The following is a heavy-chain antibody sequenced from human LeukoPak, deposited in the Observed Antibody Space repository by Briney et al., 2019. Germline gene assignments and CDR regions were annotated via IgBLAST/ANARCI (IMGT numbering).Heavy chain of an antibody. J-gene: IGHJ4*02. D-gene: IGHD4-17*01. Sequence: AGGSLRLSCAASGFTFSSYSMNWVRQAPGKGLEWVSSISSSSSYIYYADSVKGRFTISRDNAMNSLYLQMNSLRAEDTAVYYCATSKSTVTAFDYWGQGTLVTVSS. CDR1: GFTFSSYS. V-gene: IGHV3-21*01. CDR2: ISSSSSYI. CDR3: ATSKSTVTAFDY.